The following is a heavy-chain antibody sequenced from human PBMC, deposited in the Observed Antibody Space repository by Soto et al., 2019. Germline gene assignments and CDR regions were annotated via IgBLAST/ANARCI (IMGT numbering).Heavy chain of an antibody. V-gene: IGHV3-21*01. CDR3: ARGSPFYYDSSGSHFDY. Sequence: GGSLRLSCAASGFTFSSYSMNWVRQAPGKGLEWVSSISSSSSYIYYADSVKGRFTISRDNAKNSLYLQMNSLRAEDTAVYYCARGSPFYYDSSGSHFDYWGQGTLVTVSS. J-gene: IGHJ4*02. D-gene: IGHD3-22*01. CDR1: GFTFSSYS. CDR2: ISSSSSYI.